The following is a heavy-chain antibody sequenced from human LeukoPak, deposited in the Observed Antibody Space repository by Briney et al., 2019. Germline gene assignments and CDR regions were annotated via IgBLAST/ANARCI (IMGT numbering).Heavy chain of an antibody. V-gene: IGHV4-4*07. CDR1: SGSIGTYS. J-gene: IGHJ5*01. D-gene: IGHD2-2*01. Sequence: SETLSLTCTVSSGSIGTYSWSWIRQPAGKGLEWIGSISVSGSTNHNPSLKSRVTMSVDPSQRQLSLQLISVTAADTAVYYCARGSPTALCSSTSCFFGFDSWGHGTLVTVSS. CDR2: ISVSGST. CDR3: ARGSPTALCSSTSCFFGFDS.